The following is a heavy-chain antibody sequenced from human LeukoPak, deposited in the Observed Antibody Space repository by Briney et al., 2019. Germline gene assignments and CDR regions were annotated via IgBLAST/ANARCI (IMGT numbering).Heavy chain of an antibody. J-gene: IGHJ3*02. V-gene: IGHV3-30-3*01. Sequence: GGSLRLSCAASGFTFSSYAMHWVRQAPGKGLEWVAVISYDGSNKYYADSVKGRFTISRDNSKNTLYLQMNRLRAEDTAVYYCAKVGDVFNIWGKGKMFTVSS. CDR3: AKVGDVFNI. CDR1: GFTFSSYA. CDR2: ISYDGSNK.